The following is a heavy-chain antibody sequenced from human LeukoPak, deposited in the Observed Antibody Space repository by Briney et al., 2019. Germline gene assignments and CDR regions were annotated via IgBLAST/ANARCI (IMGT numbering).Heavy chain of an antibody. Sequence: QPGGSLRLSCAASGFTFDDYTMHWVRQAPGKGLVWVSLISWDGGSTYYADSVKGRFTISRDNSKNSLYLQMNSLRAEDTAVYYCASQPSVPGYSSGWPNLQYFDYWGQGILVTVSS. CDR2: ISWDGGST. J-gene: IGHJ4*02. D-gene: IGHD6-19*01. V-gene: IGHV3-43*01. CDR3: ASQPSVPGYSSGWPNLQYFDY. CDR1: GFTFDDYT.